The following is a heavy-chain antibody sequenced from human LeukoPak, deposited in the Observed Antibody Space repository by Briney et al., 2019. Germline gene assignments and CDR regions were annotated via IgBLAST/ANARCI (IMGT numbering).Heavy chain of an antibody. CDR2: ISGRGGST. CDR3: AKGYCSGGSCRGYYYGMDV. V-gene: IGHV3-23*01. D-gene: IGHD2-15*01. Sequence: GGSLRLSCAASGFTFSSYAMSWVRQAPGKGLEWVSPISGRGGSTYYADSVKGRFTISRDNSKNTLYLQMNSLRAEDTAVYYCAKGYCSGGSCRGYYYGMDVWGQGTTVTVSS. CDR1: GFTFSSYA. J-gene: IGHJ6*02.